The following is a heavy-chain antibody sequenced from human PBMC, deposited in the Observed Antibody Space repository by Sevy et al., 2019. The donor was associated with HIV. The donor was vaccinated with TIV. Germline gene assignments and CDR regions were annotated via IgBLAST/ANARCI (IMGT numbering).Heavy chain of an antibody. V-gene: IGHV4-4*07. CDR1: GASISNYY. CDR2: IDTRGDT. Sequence: SETLSLTCTVSGASISNYYWSWIRQPAGKGLEWVGRIDTRGDTRYNPSPKGRVTLYLDTSQNHFYLKLTSVIAADTAVYYCARDVAIRGVLPTFYYHYYMDVWGKGTTVTVSS. J-gene: IGHJ6*03. D-gene: IGHD3-10*01. CDR3: ARDVAIRGVLPTFYYHYYMDV.